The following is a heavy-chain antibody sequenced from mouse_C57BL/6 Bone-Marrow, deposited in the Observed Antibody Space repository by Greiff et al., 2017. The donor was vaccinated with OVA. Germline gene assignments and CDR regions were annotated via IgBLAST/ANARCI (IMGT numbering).Heavy chain of an antibody. CDR1: GYTFTSYG. CDR2: IYPRSGNT. Sequence: VQLQQSGAELARPGASVKLSCKASGYTFTSYGISWVKQRTGQGLEWIGEIYPRSGNTYYNEKFKGKATLTADKSSSTAYMELRSLTSEDSAVYFCARGLGDWVGFAYWGQGTLVTVSA. J-gene: IGHJ3*01. V-gene: IGHV1-81*01. CDR3: ARGLGDWVGFAY.